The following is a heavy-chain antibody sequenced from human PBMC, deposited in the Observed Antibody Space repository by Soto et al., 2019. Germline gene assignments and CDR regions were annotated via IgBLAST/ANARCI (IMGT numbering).Heavy chain of an antibody. CDR2: ISSNGGST. Sequence: GGSLRLSCAASGFTFSSYAMHWVRQAPGKGLEYVSAISSNGGSTYYANSVKGRFTISRDNSKNTLYLQMGSLRAEDMAVYYCARDRATAPSPDAFDIWGQGTMVTVSS. CDR1: GFTFSSYA. CDR3: ARDRATAPSPDAFDI. V-gene: IGHV3-64*01. J-gene: IGHJ3*02. D-gene: IGHD5-12*01.